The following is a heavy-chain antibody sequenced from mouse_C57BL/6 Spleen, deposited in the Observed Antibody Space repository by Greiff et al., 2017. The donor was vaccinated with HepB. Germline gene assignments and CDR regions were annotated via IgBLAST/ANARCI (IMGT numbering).Heavy chain of an antibody. CDR1: GYAFSSSW. Sequence: QVQLKESGPELVKPGASVKISCKASGYAFSSSWMNWVKQRPGKGLEWIGRLYPGDGDTNYNGKFKGKATLTADKSSSTAYMQLSSLTSEDSAVYFCARVGTTVVYWYFDVWGTGTTVTVSS. D-gene: IGHD1-1*01. V-gene: IGHV1-82*01. CDR2: LYPGDGDT. CDR3: ARVGTTVVYWYFDV. J-gene: IGHJ1*03.